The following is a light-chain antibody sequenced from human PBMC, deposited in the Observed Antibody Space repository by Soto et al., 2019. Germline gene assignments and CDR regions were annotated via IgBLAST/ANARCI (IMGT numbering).Light chain of an antibody. Sequence: QSVLTQPPSASGSPGQSVTISCTGTRNDIGAYEFVSWYQHHPGKAPKLIIYEVVQRPSGVPDRFSGSKSGNTASLTVSGLQAADEAHYYCKSYSGSNTYVFGTGTTATVL. J-gene: IGLJ1*01. CDR3: KSYSGSNTYV. V-gene: IGLV2-8*01. CDR2: EVV. CDR1: RNDIGAYEF.